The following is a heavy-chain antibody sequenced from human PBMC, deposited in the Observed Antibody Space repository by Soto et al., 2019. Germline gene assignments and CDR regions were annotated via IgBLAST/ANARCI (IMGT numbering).Heavy chain of an antibody. Sequence: QVPLVQSGAEVKKPGASVKVSCKASGYTFTGYYMHWVRQAPGXXXXXXXWINPNSGGTNYAQKFQGWVTMTRDTSISTAYMELSRLRSDDTAVYYCARDLLGIAAAGSNWFDPWGQGTLVTVSS. CDR2: INPNSGGT. CDR3: ARDLLGIAAAGSNWFDP. D-gene: IGHD6-13*01. V-gene: IGHV1-2*04. J-gene: IGHJ5*02. CDR1: GYTFTGYY.